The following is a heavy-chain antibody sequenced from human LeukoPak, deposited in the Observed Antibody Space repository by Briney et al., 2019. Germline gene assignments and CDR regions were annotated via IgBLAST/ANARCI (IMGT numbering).Heavy chain of an antibody. Sequence: ALVKVSCKASGYTFTSYGISWVRQAPGQGLEWMGWISAYNGNTNYAQKLQGRVTMTTDTSTSTAYMEQRSLRSDDTAVYYCARDASALSRYFDWLSPRGPFDYWGQGTLVTVSS. CDR2: ISAYNGNT. J-gene: IGHJ4*02. CDR3: ARDASALSRYFDWLSPRGPFDY. CDR1: GYTFTSYG. V-gene: IGHV1-18*01. D-gene: IGHD3-9*01.